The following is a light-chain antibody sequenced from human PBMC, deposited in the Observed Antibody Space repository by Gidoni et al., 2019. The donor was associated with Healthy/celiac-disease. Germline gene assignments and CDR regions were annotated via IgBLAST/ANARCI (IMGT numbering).Light chain of an antibody. J-gene: IGKJ4*01. CDR2: AAS. V-gene: IGKV1-39*01. Sequence: SRMTQSPSSLSAAVGDRVTITCLASQTISSYLNWYQQKPGKAPKLLIYAASSSQSGVPSRFSGSGSGTDFTLTISSLQPEDFATYYCQQSYSTLLTFGGGTKVEIK. CDR1: QTISSY. CDR3: QQSYSTLLT.